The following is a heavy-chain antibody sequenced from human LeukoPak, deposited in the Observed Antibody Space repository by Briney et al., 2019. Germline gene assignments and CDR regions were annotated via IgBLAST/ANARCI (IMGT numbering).Heavy chain of an antibody. CDR1: GGSISSFY. CDR2: IYTSGTT. V-gene: IGHV4-4*09. D-gene: IGHD4-11*01. CDR3: ARGGRNIDS. J-gene: IGHJ4*02. Sequence: SETLSLTCTVSGGSISSFYWSWIRQPPGKGLEWIGNIYTSGTTNYNPSLKSRVTISIDTSKKQFSLNLSSVTAADTAVYYCARGGRNIDSWGQGTLVTVSS.